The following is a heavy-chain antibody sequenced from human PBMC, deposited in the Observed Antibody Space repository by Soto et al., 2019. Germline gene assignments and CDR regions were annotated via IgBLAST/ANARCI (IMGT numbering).Heavy chain of an antibody. D-gene: IGHD1-26*01. Sequence: QVQLVESGGGVVQPGRSLRLSCAASGFTFSQYDMHWVRQAPGKGLEWVAVISYDGTNNYYADSLKGRFTISRDNSENTLYLQMNSLRPEDTAVYFCAKDRDYYNHYSGSDYWGQGTLVTVSS. CDR1: GFTFSQYD. J-gene: IGHJ4*02. V-gene: IGHV3-30*18. CDR3: AKDRDYYNHYSGSDY. CDR2: ISYDGTNN.